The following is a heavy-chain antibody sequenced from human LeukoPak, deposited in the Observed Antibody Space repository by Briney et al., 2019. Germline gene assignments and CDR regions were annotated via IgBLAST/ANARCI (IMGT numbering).Heavy chain of an antibody. V-gene: IGHV1-8*01. Sequence: ASVKVSCKASGYTFISYDINWVRQATGQGLEWMGWMNPDSGNTGYAQKFQGRVTMTRNTSISTAYMELSSLRSEDTAVYYCARDSRYSGYDYYYYYYMDVWGKGTTVTVSS. CDR3: ARDSRYSGYDYYYYYYMDV. J-gene: IGHJ6*03. CDR2: MNPDSGNT. CDR1: GYTFISYD. D-gene: IGHD5-12*01.